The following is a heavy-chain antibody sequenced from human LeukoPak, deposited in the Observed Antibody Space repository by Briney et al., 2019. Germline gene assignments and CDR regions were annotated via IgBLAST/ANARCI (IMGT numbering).Heavy chain of an antibody. Sequence: GGSLRLSCAASGFTVSSNYMSWVRQAPGKGLEWVSVIYSAGSTYYADSVKGRFTISRDNSKNTVYLQMNSLRAEDTAVYYCARAKAVASTYRAWGQGTLVTVSS. D-gene: IGHD6-19*01. V-gene: IGHV3-66*01. CDR3: ARAKAVASTYRA. CDR1: GFTVSSNY. CDR2: IYSAGST. J-gene: IGHJ5*02.